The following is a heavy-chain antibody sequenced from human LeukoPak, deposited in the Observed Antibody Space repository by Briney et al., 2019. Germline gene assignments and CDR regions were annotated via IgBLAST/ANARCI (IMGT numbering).Heavy chain of an antibody. D-gene: IGHD3-16*02. J-gene: IGHJ5*02. CDR1: GFTFSSYS. V-gene: IGHV3-30*18. Sequence: PGGSLRLSCAASGFTFSSYSMNWVRQAPGRGLEWVAVTSSDGSNKHYADSVKGRFTISRDNSKNTLYLQMNSLRAEDTAVYYCAKGADYVWGSYRSFDNWFDPWGQGTLVTVSS. CDR3: AKGADYVWGSYRSFDNWFDP. CDR2: TSSDGSNK.